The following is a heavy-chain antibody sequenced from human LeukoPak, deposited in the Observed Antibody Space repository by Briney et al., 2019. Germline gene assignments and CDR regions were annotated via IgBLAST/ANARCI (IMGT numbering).Heavy chain of an antibody. CDR2: ISAYNGNT. Sequence: GASVKVSCKASGYTFTSYGISWVRQAPGQGLEWMGWISAYNGNTNYAQKLQGRVTMTTDTSTSTAYMELRSLRSDDTAVYYCARDGMLRLGELSLFAYLAIDYWGQGTLVTVSS. CDR1: GYTFTSYG. CDR3: ARDGMLRLGELSLFAYLAIDY. V-gene: IGHV1-18*01. J-gene: IGHJ4*02. D-gene: IGHD3-16*02.